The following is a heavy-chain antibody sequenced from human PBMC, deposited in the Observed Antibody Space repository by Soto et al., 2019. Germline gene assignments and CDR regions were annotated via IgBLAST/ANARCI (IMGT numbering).Heavy chain of an antibody. J-gene: IGHJ4*02. CDR2: TRNKANRYTT. Sequence: EVQLVESGGGLVQPGGSLRLSCAGSGFTLSDNYMDWVRQAPGKGLEWVGRTRNKANRYTTEYAASVKGRFIVSRDESMNSLHLQMNSLKTEDTAVYYCVRTSHYGSGTWNFDFWGQGTVVTVSS. CDR3: VRTSHYGSGTWNFDF. V-gene: IGHV3-72*01. CDR1: GFTLSDNY. D-gene: IGHD3-10*01.